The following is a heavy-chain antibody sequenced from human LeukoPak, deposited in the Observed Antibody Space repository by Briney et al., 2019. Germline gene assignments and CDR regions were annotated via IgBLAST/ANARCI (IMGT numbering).Heavy chain of an antibody. CDR2: INHSGST. Sequence: SETLSLTCAVYGGSFSGYYWSWIRRPPGKGLEWIGEINHSGSTNYNPSLKSRVTISVDTSKNQFSLKLSSVTAADTAVYYCARGRGSSSWYIGYWGQGTLVTVSS. CDR3: ARGRGSSSWYIGY. D-gene: IGHD6-13*01. J-gene: IGHJ4*02. V-gene: IGHV4-34*01. CDR1: GGSFSGYY.